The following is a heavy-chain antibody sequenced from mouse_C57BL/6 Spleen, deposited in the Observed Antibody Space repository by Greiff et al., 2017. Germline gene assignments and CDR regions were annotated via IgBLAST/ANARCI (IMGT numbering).Heavy chain of an antibody. V-gene: IGHV1-81*01. J-gene: IGHJ4*01. CDR2: IYPRSGNT. CDR1: GYTFTSYG. D-gene: IGHD1-1*01. Sequence: VQLQQSGAELARPGASVKLSCKASGYTFTSYGISWVKQRTGQGLEWIGEIYPRSGNTYYNEKFKGKATLTADKSSSTAYMELRSLTSEDSAVYFCARVGSSDYAMDYWGQGTSVTVSS. CDR3: ARVGSSDYAMDY.